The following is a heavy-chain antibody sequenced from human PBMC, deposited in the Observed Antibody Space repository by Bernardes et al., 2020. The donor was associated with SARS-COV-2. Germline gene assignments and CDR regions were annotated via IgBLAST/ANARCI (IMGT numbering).Heavy chain of an antibody. CDR1: GFTFSSYA. CDR2: ISGSGGST. J-gene: IGHJ6*02. V-gene: IGHV3-23*01. Sequence: GGSLRLSCAASGFTFSSYAMSWVRQAPGKGLEWVSAISGSGGSTYYADSVKGRFTISRDNAKNSLYLQMNSLRAEDTAVYYCASSPCSSTSCYYYYGMDVWGQGTTVTVSS. D-gene: IGHD2-2*01. CDR3: ASSPCSSTSCYYYYGMDV.